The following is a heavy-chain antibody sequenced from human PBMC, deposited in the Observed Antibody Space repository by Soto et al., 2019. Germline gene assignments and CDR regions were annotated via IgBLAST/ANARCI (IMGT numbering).Heavy chain of an antibody. V-gene: IGHV1-8*01. CDR1: GYTFTSYD. CDR3: ASSSYCGGDCPTD. D-gene: IGHD2-21*01. J-gene: IGHJ4*02. Sequence: GASVKVSCKASGYTFTSYDINWVRQATGQGLEWVGWMNPNSGNTGYAQKFPGRVTMTRNTSISTAYMELSSLRSEDTAVYYCASSSYCGGDCPTDWGQGTLVTVSS. CDR2: MNPNSGNT.